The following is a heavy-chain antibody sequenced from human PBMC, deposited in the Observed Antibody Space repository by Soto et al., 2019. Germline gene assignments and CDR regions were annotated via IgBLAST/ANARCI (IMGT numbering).Heavy chain of an antibody. CDR1: GFTFSSYW. V-gene: IGHV3-7*03. D-gene: IGHD2-8*01. CDR3: AREGCTNGVCYRYYFDY. CDR2: IKQDGSEK. Sequence: GGSLRLSCAASGFTFSSYWMSWVRQAPGKGLEWVANIKQDGSEKYYVDSVKGRFTISRDNAKNSLYLQMNSLRAEDTAVYYCAREGCTNGVCYRYYFDYWGQGTLVTVSS. J-gene: IGHJ4*02.